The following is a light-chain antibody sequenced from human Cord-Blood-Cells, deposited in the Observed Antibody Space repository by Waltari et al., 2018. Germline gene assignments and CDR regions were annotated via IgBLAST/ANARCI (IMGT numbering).Light chain of an antibody. CDR1: SSDVGGYTY. CDR3: SSYTSSSTYV. Sequence: QSALTQPASVSGSPRQSTTISCPGTSSDVGGYTYVPWYQQHPGKAPKPMIYDVSNRPSGVSNRFSGSKSGNTASLTISGLQAEDEADYYCSSYTSSSTYVFGTGTKVTVL. V-gene: IGLV2-14*01. J-gene: IGLJ1*01. CDR2: DVS.